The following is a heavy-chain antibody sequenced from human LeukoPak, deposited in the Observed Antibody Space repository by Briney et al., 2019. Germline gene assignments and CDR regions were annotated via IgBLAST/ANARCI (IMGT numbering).Heavy chain of an antibody. Sequence: KPSETLSLTCTVSGASISSDYWNWIRQPPGKGLEWIGYIHYTGTTNYNPSLKSRATISVDTSRNQFSLKLSSVTAADTAVYFCARVPGYCSGGGCYSEDYYYMDVWGKGTTVTVSS. J-gene: IGHJ6*03. CDR2: IHYTGTT. CDR3: ARVPGYCSGGGCYSEDYYYMDV. V-gene: IGHV4-59*01. D-gene: IGHD2-15*01. CDR1: GASISSDY.